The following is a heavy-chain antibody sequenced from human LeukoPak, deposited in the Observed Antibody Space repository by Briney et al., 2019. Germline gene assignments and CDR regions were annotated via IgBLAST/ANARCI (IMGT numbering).Heavy chain of an antibody. CDR2: ISAYNGNT. CDR3: ATSVVAGDFDY. D-gene: IGHD6-19*01. Sequence: GASVKVSCKASGYTFTSYDISWVRQAPGQGLEWMGWISAYNGNTNYAQKLQGRVTMTRDTSTSTAYMELRSLRSEDTAVYYCATSVVAGDFDYWGQGTLVTVSS. V-gene: IGHV1-18*01. J-gene: IGHJ4*02. CDR1: GYTFTSYD.